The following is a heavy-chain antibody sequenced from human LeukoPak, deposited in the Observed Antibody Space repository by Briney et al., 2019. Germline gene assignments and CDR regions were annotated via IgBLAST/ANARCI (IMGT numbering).Heavy chain of an antibody. D-gene: IGHD6-13*01. J-gene: IGHJ4*02. V-gene: IGHV3-30*04. Sequence: GGPLRLSCAASGFTFSSYAMHWVRQAPGKGLEWVAVISYDGSNKYYADSVKGRFTISRDNSKNTLYLQMNSLRAEDTAVYYCARDGYWQLVPFDYWGQGTLVTVSS. CDR1: GFTFSSYA. CDR2: ISYDGSNK. CDR3: ARDGYWQLVPFDY.